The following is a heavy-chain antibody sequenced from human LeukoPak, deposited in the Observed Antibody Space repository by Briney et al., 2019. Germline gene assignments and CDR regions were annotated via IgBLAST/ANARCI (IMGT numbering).Heavy chain of an antibody. V-gene: IGHV3-30*18. CDR1: GFTFSSYG. D-gene: IGHD3-10*01. J-gene: IGHJ4*02. Sequence: GGSLRLSCAASGFTFSSYGMHWVRQAPGKGLEWVAVISYDGSNKYYADSVKGRFTISRDNSKNTLYLQMNSLRAEDTAVYYCAKISRKELLVSMDYWGQGTLVTVSS. CDR2: ISYDGSNK. CDR3: AKISRKELLVSMDY.